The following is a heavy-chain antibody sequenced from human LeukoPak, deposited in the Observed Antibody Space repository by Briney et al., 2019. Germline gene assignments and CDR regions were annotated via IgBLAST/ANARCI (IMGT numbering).Heavy chain of an antibody. CDR2: ISAYNGNT. CDR1: GYTFTSYG. J-gene: IGHJ4*02. D-gene: IGHD3-10*01. Sequence: ASVTVSCKASGYTFTSYGISWVRQAPGQGLEWMGWISAYNGNTNYAQKLQGRVTMTTDTSTSTAYMELRSLRSDDTAVYYCARRGVYGSGSRRGYYFDYWGQGTLVTVSS. V-gene: IGHV1-18*01. CDR3: ARRGVYGSGSRRGYYFDY.